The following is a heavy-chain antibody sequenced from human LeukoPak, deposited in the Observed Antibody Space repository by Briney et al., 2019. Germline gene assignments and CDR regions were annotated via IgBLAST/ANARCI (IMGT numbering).Heavy chain of an antibody. CDR2: ISSSSSYI. CDR1: GFTFSSFS. J-gene: IGHJ4*02. Sequence: PGGSLRLSCAASGFTFSSFSMNWVRQAPGKGLEWVSSISSSSSYIYYADSVKGRFTISRDNAKNSLYLQMNSLTPEDTAMYYCAKDMRGTLTSGWSTGFDYWGQGILVIVSS. D-gene: IGHD6-19*01. V-gene: IGHV3-21*06. CDR3: AKDMRGTLTSGWSTGFDY.